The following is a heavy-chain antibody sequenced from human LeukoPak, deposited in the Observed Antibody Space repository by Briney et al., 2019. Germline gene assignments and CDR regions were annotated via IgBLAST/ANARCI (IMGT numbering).Heavy chain of an antibody. J-gene: IGHJ4*02. D-gene: IGHD3-22*01. CDR3: ARELPYYYDSSGLDY. Sequence: ASVKVSCKASGYTFTGYYMHWVRQAPGQGLEWMGWINPNSGGTNYAQKFQGRVTMTRDTSISTAYMELSRLRSDDTAVYYCARELPYYYDSSGLDYWGQGTLVTVSS. CDR1: GYTFTGYY. V-gene: IGHV1-2*02. CDR2: INPNSGGT.